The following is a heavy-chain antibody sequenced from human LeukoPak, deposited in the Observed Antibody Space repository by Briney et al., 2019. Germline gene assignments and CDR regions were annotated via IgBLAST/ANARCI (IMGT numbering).Heavy chain of an antibody. Sequence: GSSVKVSCKASGGTFSSYAISWVRQAPGQGLEWMGGIIPIFGTANYAQEFQGRVTITADESTSTAYVELSSLRSEDTAVYYCARAPRPNYYDSSGYYQAFDYWGQGTLVTVSS. CDR3: ARAPRPNYYDSSGYYQAFDY. CDR1: GGTFSSYA. D-gene: IGHD3-22*01. J-gene: IGHJ4*02. V-gene: IGHV1-69*01. CDR2: IIPIFGTA.